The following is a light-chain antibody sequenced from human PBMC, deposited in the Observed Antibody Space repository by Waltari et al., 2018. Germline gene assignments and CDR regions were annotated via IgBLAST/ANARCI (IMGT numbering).Light chain of an antibody. Sequence: QSALTQPASVSGSPGQSIIISCTGTSRDIGDYNYVSWYQQHPGKAPKLMIYEVTNRPSGVSSHFSGSKSGNMASLAISGLQPEDEADYYCSSYTITGTVLFGGGTKLTVL. CDR1: SRDIGDYNY. V-gene: IGLV2-14*01. J-gene: IGLJ2*01. CDR2: EVT. CDR3: SSYTITGTVL.